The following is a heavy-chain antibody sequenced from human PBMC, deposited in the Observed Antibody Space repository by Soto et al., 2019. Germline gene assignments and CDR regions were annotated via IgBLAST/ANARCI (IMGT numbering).Heavy chain of an antibody. J-gene: IGHJ6*02. CDR1: GGSISSSSYY. CDR3: ARRLYYDSSGFEGGGMDF. V-gene: IGHV4-39*01. CDR2: IYYSGST. Sequence: ASETLSLTCTVSGGSISSSSYYWGWIRQPPGKGLEWIGSIYYSGSTYYNPSLKSRVTISVDTSKNQFSLKLSSVTAADTAVYYCARRLYYDSSGFEGGGMDFWGQGTTVTVSS. D-gene: IGHD3-22*01.